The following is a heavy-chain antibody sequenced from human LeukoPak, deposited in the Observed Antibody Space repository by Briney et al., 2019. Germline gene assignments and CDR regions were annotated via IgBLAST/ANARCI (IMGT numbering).Heavy chain of an antibody. CDR1: GYTFTSYG. Sequence: EASVKVSCKASGYTFTSYGISWVRQAPGQGLEWMGWISAYNGNTNYAQKLQGRVTMTTDTSTSTAYMELRSLRSDDTAVYYCARGGDYDFWSGSTVNWFDPWGQGTLVTVSS. V-gene: IGHV1-18*01. J-gene: IGHJ5*02. D-gene: IGHD3-3*01. CDR2: ISAYNGNT. CDR3: ARGGDYDFWSGSTVNWFDP.